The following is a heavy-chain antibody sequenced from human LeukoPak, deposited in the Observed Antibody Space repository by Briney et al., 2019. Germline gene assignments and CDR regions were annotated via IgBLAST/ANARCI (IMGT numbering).Heavy chain of an antibody. J-gene: IGHJ4*02. CDR3: ARVPKLPYSSGWYFDY. D-gene: IGHD6-19*01. CDR1: GYTFTSYG. V-gene: IGHV1-18*01. CDR2: ISAYNGNT. Sequence: ASVKVSCKASGYTFTSYGISWVRQAPGQGLEWMGWISAYNGNTNYAQKLQGRVTMTTDTSTSTAYMELRSLRSDDTAVYYCARVPKLPYSSGWYFDYWGQGTLVTVSS.